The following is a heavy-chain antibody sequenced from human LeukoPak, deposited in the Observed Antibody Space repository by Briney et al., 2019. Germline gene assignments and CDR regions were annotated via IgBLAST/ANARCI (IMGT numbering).Heavy chain of an antibody. V-gene: IGHV4-34*01. CDR3: AKSNGYGLVDI. CDR1: GGSFSGYY. CDR2: INHSGST. J-gene: IGHJ3*02. D-gene: IGHD3-10*01. Sequence: SETLSLTCAVYGGSFSGYYWSWIRQPPGKGLEWIGEINHSGSTNYSPSLKSRVTISLNTSRNQFSLKLNSVTAADTAVYYCAKSNGYGLVDIWGQGTMVTVSS.